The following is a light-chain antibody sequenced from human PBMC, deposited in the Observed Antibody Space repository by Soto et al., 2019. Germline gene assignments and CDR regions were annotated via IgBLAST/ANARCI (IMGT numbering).Light chain of an antibody. Sequence: EIVLTQSPATLSLSPGERATLSCRASQSVINYLAWYQQKPGQAPRLLIYDTSNRATGITARFSGSGSGTDLTLIISSLEPEDFAVYYCQQRANWPLTFGGGTKGEIK. CDR3: QQRANWPLT. CDR1: QSVINY. J-gene: IGKJ4*01. V-gene: IGKV3-11*01. CDR2: DTS.